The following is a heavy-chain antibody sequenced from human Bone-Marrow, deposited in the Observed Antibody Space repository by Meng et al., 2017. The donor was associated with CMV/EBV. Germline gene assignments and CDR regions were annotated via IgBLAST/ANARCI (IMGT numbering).Heavy chain of an antibody. Sequence: GGSLRLSCAASGFTFSSYAMSWVRQAPRKGLEWVSTIRGSGGSTYYADSVKGRFTISRDNAKNSLDLQMNSLRAEDTAVYYCAVGRDIVVVPAATATYYGMDVWGQGTTVTVSS. J-gene: IGHJ6*02. V-gene: IGHV3-23*01. D-gene: IGHD2-2*01. CDR2: IRGSGGST. CDR3: AVGRDIVVVPAATATYYGMDV. CDR1: GFTFSSYA.